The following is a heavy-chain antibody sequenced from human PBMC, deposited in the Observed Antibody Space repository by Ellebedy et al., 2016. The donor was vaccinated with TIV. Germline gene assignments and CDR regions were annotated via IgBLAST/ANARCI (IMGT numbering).Heavy chain of an antibody. J-gene: IGHJ6*02. CDR3: ARAQFLDV. D-gene: IGHD5-24*01. V-gene: IGHV3-48*04. CDR2: IRGGSATI. Sequence: GGSLRLSCAAAGFNFNIYSINWVRQAPGMGPEWVSYIRGGSATIFYADSVRGRFTISRDDAKNSLYLQLNSLRAEDTAIYYCARAQFLDVWGQGATVTVSS. CDR1: GFNFNIYS.